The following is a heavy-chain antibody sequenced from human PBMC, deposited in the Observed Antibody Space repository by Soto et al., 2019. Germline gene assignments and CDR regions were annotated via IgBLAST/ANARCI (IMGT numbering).Heavy chain of an antibody. Sequence: QVHLQESGPGLVKPSETLSLTCAVSGGSVNRGSYSWTWIRQPPGKGLEWIGCISYNGVTDYTPSLKSRDTISVHTSNNHFSMKMNSVTAAYTAVYYCARAPHNYDTSGDNWLDPRGKGTVVTVSS. CDR3: ARAPHNYDTSGDNWLDP. J-gene: IGHJ5*02. CDR2: ISYNGVT. CDR1: GGSVNRGSYS. D-gene: IGHD3-22*01. V-gene: IGHV4-61*03.